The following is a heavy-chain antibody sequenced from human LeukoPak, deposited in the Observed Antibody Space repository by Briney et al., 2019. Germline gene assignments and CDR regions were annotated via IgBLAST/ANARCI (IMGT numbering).Heavy chain of an antibody. CDR1: GGSISSYY. CDR3: ARFFTTDAFDI. Sequence: SGTLSLTCTVSGGSISSYYWSCIRQPPGKGLEWIGYIYYSGSTNYNPSLKSRVTISVDTSKNQFSLKLSSVTAADTAVYYCARFFTTDAFDIWGQGTMVTVSS. CDR2: IYYSGST. D-gene: IGHD3-22*01. V-gene: IGHV4-59*01. J-gene: IGHJ3*02.